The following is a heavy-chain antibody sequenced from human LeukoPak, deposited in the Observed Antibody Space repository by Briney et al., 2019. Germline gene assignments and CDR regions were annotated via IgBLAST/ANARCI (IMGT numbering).Heavy chain of an antibody. J-gene: IGHJ2*01. CDR1: GYSISSGYY. CDR3: ARQWQWLVRVDWYFDL. D-gene: IGHD6-19*01. CDR2: IYHGGST. Sequence: SETLSLTCTASGYSISSGYYWGWIRQPPGKGLEWIGSIYHGGSTYYNPSLKSRVTISVDTSKNQFSLKLSSVTAADTAVYYCARQWQWLVRVDWYFDLWGRGTLVTVSS. V-gene: IGHV4-38-2*02.